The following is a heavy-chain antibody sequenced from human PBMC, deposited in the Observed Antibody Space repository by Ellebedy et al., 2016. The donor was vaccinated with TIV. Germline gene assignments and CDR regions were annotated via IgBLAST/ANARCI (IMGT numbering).Heavy chain of an antibody. CDR3: ARRSIAAREGAFDI. Sequence: SGPTLVXPTQTLTLTCTFSGFSLSTSGMCVSWIRQPPGKALEWLALIDWDDDKYYSTSLKTRLTISKDTSKNQVVLTMTNMDPVDTATYYCARRSIAAREGAFDIWGQGTMVTVSS. CDR1: GFSLSTSGMC. V-gene: IGHV2-70*01. D-gene: IGHD6-6*01. J-gene: IGHJ3*02. CDR2: IDWDDDK.